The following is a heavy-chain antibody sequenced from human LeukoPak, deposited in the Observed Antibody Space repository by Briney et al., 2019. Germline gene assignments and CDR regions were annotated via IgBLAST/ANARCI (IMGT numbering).Heavy chain of an antibody. CDR1: GVTFSSYG. Sequence: PGGSLRLSCAASGVTFSSYGMHCGREAPGKGRGWGSVIWSDARNKYYADSVKGRFTISRDNSKNTLYLQMNSLRAEDTAVYYCAREPYHYYGSGSYPLYWGQGTLVTVSS. V-gene: IGHV3-33*01. D-gene: IGHD3-10*01. CDR3: AREPYHYYGSGSYPLY. CDR2: IWSDARNK. J-gene: IGHJ4*02.